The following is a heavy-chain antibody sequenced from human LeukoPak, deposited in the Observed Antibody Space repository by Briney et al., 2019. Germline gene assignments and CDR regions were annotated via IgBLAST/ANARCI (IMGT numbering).Heavy chain of an antibody. CDR2: IYSTSGTT. V-gene: IGHV4-4*09. CDR1: GVSISSYY. J-gene: IGHJ6*03. Sequence: SETLSLTCTVSGVSISSYYWSWIRQPPGEGLEWIGYIYSTSGTTNYNPSLRSRVTISVDTSKSQLSLRLSSVTAADTAVYYCARGHYSNYRAYYYYMDVWGKGTTVTVSS. CDR3: ARGHYSNYRAYYYYMDV. D-gene: IGHD4-11*01.